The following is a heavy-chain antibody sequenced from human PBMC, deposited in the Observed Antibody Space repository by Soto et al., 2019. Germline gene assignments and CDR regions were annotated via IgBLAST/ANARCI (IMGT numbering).Heavy chain of an antibody. CDR2: IIPILGIA. D-gene: IGHD3-9*01. V-gene: IGHV1-69*04. J-gene: IGHJ5*02. CDR3: ARDFDDILTGYYSEEFDP. CDR1: GGTFSSYT. Sequence: GASVKVSCKASGGTFSSYTIGWVRQAPGQGLEWMGRIIPILGIANYAQKFQGRVTITADKSTSTAYMELSSLRSEDTAVYYCARDFDDILTGYYSEEFDPWGQGTLVTVSS.